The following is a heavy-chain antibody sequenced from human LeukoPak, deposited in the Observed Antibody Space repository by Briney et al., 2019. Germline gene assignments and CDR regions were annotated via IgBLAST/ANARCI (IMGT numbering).Heavy chain of an antibody. D-gene: IGHD3-22*01. CDR2: FDPEDGET. CDR3: ATFRVGSGYYPIDY. J-gene: IGHJ4*02. Sequence: ASVKVSCKASGYIFTSYYMHWVRQAPGKGLEWMGGFDPEDGETIYAQKFQGRVTMTEDTSTDTAYMELSSLRSEDTAVYYCATFRVGSGYYPIDYWGQGTLVTVSS. CDR1: GYIFTSYY. V-gene: IGHV1-24*01.